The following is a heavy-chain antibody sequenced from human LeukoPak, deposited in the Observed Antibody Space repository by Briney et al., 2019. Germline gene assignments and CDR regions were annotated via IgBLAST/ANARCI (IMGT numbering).Heavy chain of an antibody. CDR1: GFTFSSYA. CDR3: AKSGCSGGSCYPGYYYYGMAV. Sequence: GGSLRLSCAASGFTFSSYAMGWVRHAPGKGLEWVSAISGSGGSTYYADSVKGRFTISRDNSKNTLYLQMHSLRAEDTAVYYCAKSGCSGGSCYPGYYYYGMAVWGQGTTVTVSS. J-gene: IGHJ6*02. CDR2: ISGSGGST. V-gene: IGHV3-23*01. D-gene: IGHD2-15*01.